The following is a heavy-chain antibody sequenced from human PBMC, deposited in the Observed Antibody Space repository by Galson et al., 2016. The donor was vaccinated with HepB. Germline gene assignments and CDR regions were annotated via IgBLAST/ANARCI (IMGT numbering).Heavy chain of an antibody. Sequence: PALVKPTQTLTLPCTFSGFSLTTSGVAVVWIRQPPGKALEWLALIYWDDDERYSPSLKSRLTITKDTSKNHVVLTMTNMDPVDTATYYCAHRQYNGWSFDYWGRGTLVTVSS. CDR3: AHRQYNGWSFDY. J-gene: IGHJ4*02. CDR2: IYWDDDE. D-gene: IGHD6-19*01. CDR1: GFSLTTSGVA. V-gene: IGHV2-5*02.